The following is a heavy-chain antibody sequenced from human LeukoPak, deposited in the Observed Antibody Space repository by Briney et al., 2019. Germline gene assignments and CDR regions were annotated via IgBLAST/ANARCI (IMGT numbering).Heavy chain of an antibody. V-gene: IGHV4-39*07. Sequence: SETLSLTCTVSGGSVSDYYWGWIRQPPGKGLEWIGSIYYSGSTYYNPSLKSRVTISVDTSKNQFSLKLSSVTAADTAVYYCARRSGSGSYYYYYYYMDVWGKGTTVTISS. D-gene: IGHD3-10*01. CDR2: IYYSGST. J-gene: IGHJ6*03. CDR3: ARRSGSGSYYYYYYYMDV. CDR1: GGSVSDYY.